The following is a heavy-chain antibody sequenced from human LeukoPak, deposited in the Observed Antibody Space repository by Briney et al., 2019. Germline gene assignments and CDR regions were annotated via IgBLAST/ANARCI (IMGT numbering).Heavy chain of an antibody. CDR1: GYTFTNYD. J-gene: IGHJ4*02. Sequence: GASVKVSCKASGYTFTNYDISWVRQATGQGLEWMGWMNPNRDNTGYAQKFQGRVTITRNTSISTAYMELSSLRSEDTAVYYCARLLRREDYWGQGTLVTVSS. CDR3: ARLLRREDY. V-gene: IGHV1-8*03. CDR2: MNPNRDNT.